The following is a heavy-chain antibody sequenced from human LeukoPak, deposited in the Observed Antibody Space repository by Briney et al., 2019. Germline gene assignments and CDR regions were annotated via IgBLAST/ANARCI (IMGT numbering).Heavy chain of an antibody. CDR3: AKGEVVGASVFPFDY. D-gene: IGHD1-26*01. V-gene: IGHV1-46*01. J-gene: IGHJ4*02. CDR1: GYTFTSYY. Sequence: ASVKVSCKASGYTFTSYYIHWVRQAPGQGLEWMGIINPSGGSTIYAQKLQGRVTMTRDTSTSTVYMELSSLRSEDTAVYYCAKGEVVGASVFPFDYWGQGTLVTVSS. CDR2: INPSGGST.